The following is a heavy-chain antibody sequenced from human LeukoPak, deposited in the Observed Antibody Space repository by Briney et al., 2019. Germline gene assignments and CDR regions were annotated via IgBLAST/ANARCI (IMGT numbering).Heavy chain of an antibody. Sequence: PSETLSLTCTVSGGSISSSSYYWGWIRQPPGKGLEWIGSIYYSGSTYYNPSLKSRVTISVDTSKNQFSLKLSSVTAADTAVYYCARDHHVLRYFDWSNYYYYMDVWGKGTTVTVSS. D-gene: IGHD3-9*01. V-gene: IGHV4-39*07. CDR3: ARDHHVLRYFDWSNYYYYMDV. CDR1: GGSISSSSYY. CDR2: IYYSGST. J-gene: IGHJ6*03.